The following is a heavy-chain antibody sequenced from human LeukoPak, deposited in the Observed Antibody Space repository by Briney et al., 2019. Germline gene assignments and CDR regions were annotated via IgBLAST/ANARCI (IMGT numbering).Heavy chain of an antibody. J-gene: IGHJ4*02. D-gene: IGHD4-17*01. CDR3: ARTVGGYGENFDY. Sequence: GGSLRLSCAASGFIFSDYYMSWIRQAPGKGLEWVSYISSTSSTINYADSVKGRFTISRDNAKNSLYPQMNSLRAEDTAVYYCARTVGGYGENFDYWGQGTLVTVSS. CDR2: ISSTSSTI. V-gene: IGHV3-11*01. CDR1: GFIFSDYY.